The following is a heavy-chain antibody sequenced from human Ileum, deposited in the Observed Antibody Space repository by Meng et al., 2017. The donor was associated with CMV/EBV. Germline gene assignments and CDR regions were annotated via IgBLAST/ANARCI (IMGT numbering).Heavy chain of an antibody. CDR2: ISAYNGDT. D-gene: IGHD2-2*01. V-gene: IGHV1-18*01. J-gene: IGHJ6*02. Sequence: ASVKVSCKASGYTFTNYGVSWVRQAPEQGLEWMGWISAYNGDTEYAQKFQGRVTMTTGTSTSTAYMELRSLRSDDTAVYYCARVGGYCSTTSHPCMDVWGQGTTVTVSS. CDR1: GYTFTNYG. CDR3: ARVGGYCSTTSHPCMDV.